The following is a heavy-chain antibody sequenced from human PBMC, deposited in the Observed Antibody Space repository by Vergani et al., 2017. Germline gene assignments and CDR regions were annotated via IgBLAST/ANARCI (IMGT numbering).Heavy chain of an antibody. CDR3: ARVVVAALGWFDP. V-gene: IGHV3-74*01. CDR2: INSDGSST. J-gene: IGHJ5*02. CDR1: GFTFSSYW. Sequence: EVQLVESGGGLVQPGGSLRLSCAASGFTFSSYWMHWVRQAPGKGLVWVSRINSDGSSTSYADSVKGRLTISRDNAKNTLYLQMNSLRAEDTAVYYCARVVVAALGWFDPWGQGTLVTVSS. D-gene: IGHD2-15*01.